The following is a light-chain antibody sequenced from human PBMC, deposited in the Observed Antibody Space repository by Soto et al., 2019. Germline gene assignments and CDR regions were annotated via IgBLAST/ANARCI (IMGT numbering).Light chain of an antibody. CDR1: QSVSSN. Sequence: EIVMPQSPATLSVSPGERATLSCRASQSVSSNLAWYQQKPGQAPRLLIYGASTRATGIPASFSGSGSGTEFTLTISSLQSEDFAVYYCQQHDNWPRTFGQGTKVDIK. CDR3: QQHDNWPRT. V-gene: IGKV3-15*01. J-gene: IGKJ1*01. CDR2: GAS.